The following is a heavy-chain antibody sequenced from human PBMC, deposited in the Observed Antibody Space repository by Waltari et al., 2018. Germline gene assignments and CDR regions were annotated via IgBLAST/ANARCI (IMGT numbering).Heavy chain of an antibody. J-gene: IGHJ4*01. D-gene: IGHD3-9*01. CDR1: GFMFRDAE. Sequence: EVQLLESGGGLVQPGGSLRLSCVGSGFMFRDAELSWVRKAPGKGLEWIAYISVDGVTKYSDSVEGRFTVSRDNSNNTMYLQMNSLGAEDTAVYYCARDERWAVYWYVWVHWGHGTHVTVSS. V-gene: IGHV3-23*01. CDR3: ARDERWAVYWYVWVH. CDR2: ISVDGVT.